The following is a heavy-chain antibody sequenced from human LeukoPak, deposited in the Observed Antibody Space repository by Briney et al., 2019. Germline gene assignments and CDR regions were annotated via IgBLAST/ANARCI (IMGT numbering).Heavy chain of an antibody. V-gene: IGHV4-59*01. CDR3: ARGRVAYAAYYFDY. Sequence: SETLSLTCTVSGDSITNYFWSWIRQPPGKGLEWVGYIYYTGSTNYKPSLRSRDTISVDTSTNQFSLRLRSLTAADTAVYYCARGRVAYAAYYFDYWGQGTLVTVSS. CDR2: IYYTGST. CDR1: GDSITNYF. D-gene: IGHD2-21*01. J-gene: IGHJ4*02.